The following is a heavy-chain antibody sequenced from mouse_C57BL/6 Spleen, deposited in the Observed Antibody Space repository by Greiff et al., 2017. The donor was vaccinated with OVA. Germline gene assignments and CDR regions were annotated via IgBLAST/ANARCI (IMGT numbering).Heavy chain of an antibody. CDR3: AISDDYAMDY. J-gene: IGHJ4*01. V-gene: IGHV5-17*01. CDR2: ISSGSSTI. Sequence: VQLVESGGCLVKPGGSLKLSCAASGFTFSDYGMHWVRQAPEKGLEWVAYISSGSSTIYYADTVKGRFTISRDNAKNTLFLQLTSLRSEDTAMYYCAISDDYAMDYWGQGTSVTVSS. CDR1: GFTFSDYG.